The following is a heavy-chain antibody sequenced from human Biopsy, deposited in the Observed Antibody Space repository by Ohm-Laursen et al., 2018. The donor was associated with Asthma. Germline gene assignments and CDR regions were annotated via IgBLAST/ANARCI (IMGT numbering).Heavy chain of an antibody. CDR1: GFAVSRDY. Sequence: GSLRLSCAASGFAVSRDYMFWVPQAPGKGLEWVSVIYSGGTSHTADSVRGRFTISRDYSKNTLYLQMHSLRAEDTAVYYCARGDSSNWSHYYFDYWGQGTLVTVSS. CDR2: IYSGGTS. CDR3: ARGDSSNWSHYYFDY. D-gene: IGHD3-22*01. J-gene: IGHJ4*02. V-gene: IGHV3-53*01.